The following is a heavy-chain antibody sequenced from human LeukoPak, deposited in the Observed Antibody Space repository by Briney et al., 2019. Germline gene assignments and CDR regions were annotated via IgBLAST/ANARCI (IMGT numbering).Heavy chain of an antibody. J-gene: IGHJ4*02. CDR2: IYTSGST. CDR3: PRVAYCGGDCYSFDY. CDR1: GDSISSYY. V-gene: IGHV4-4*07. Sequence: SETLSLTCTVSGDSISSYYWSWIRQPAGKGLEWIGRIYTSGSTNYNPSLKSRVTMSVDTSKNQFSLKLSSVTVADTAVYYCPRVAYCGGDCYSFDYWGQGTLVTVSS. D-gene: IGHD2-21*02.